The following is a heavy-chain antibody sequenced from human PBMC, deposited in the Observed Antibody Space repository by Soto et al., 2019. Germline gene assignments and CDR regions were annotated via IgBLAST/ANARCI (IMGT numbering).Heavy chain of an antibody. J-gene: IGHJ4*02. D-gene: IGHD5-12*01. V-gene: IGHV1-3*04. CDR3: STLTATIQY. Sequence: QVPVVQSGAEVKKPGASVKVSCKACGYTFTDYVRHWVRQAPGQRLEWMGWINTGNGHTKYSQKFQGRVTFTRDTSASTAYMELSSLRSEDTAVYYCSTLTATIQYWGQGTQVTVSP. CDR1: GYTFTDYV. CDR2: INTGNGHT.